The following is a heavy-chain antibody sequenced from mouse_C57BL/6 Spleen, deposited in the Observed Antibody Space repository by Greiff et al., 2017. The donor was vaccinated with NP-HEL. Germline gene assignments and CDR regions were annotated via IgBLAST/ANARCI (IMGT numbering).Heavy chain of an antibody. Sequence: EVQLVESGGDLVKPGGSLKLSCAASGFTFSSYGMSWVRQTPDKRLEWVATISSGGSYTYYPDSVKGRSTISRDNAKNTLYLQMSSLKSEDTAMYYCARHGDYGNSAWFAYWGQGTLVTVSA. J-gene: IGHJ3*01. D-gene: IGHD2-1*01. CDR3: ARHGDYGNSAWFAY. CDR1: GFTFSSYG. V-gene: IGHV5-6*01. CDR2: ISSGGSYT.